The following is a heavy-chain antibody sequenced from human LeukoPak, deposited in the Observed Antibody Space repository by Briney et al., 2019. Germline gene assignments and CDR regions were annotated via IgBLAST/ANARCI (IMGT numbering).Heavy chain of an antibody. J-gene: IGHJ4*02. CDR1: GFTFSSYS. CDR3: ARDAAQIVDY. V-gene: IGHV3-21*01. CDR2: ISSTSTYI. Sequence: GGSLRLSCAVSGFTFSSYSMNWVRQAPGKGLEWVSSISSTSTYIYYADSVKGRFTISRDNAKDSLYLQMNSLRAEDTAVSCCARDAAQIVDYWGQGTLVTVSS. D-gene: IGHD2-21*01.